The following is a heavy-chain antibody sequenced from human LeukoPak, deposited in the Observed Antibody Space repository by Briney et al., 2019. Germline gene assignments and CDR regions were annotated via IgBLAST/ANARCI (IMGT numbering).Heavy chain of an antibody. D-gene: IGHD2-15*01. CDR3: ARAGYCSGGSCFGGLYYYYYMDV. J-gene: IGHJ6*03. V-gene: IGHV1-18*01. CDR1: GYTFTSYG. Sequence: ASVKVSCKASGYTFTSYGISWVRQAPGQGLEWMGWISAYNGNTNYAQKLQGRVTMTTDTSTSTAYMELRRLRSDDTAVYYCARAGYCSGGSCFGGLYYYYYMDVWGKGTTVTVSS. CDR2: ISAYNGNT.